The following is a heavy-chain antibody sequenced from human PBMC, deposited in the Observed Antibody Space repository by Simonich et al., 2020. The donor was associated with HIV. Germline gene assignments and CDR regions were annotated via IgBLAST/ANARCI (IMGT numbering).Heavy chain of an antibody. D-gene: IGHD3-22*01. CDR2: SKTNVGDT. CDR1: GYSFTAYY. V-gene: IGHV1-2*06. CDR3: ARVYYDSSGYYHVRYFDL. J-gene: IGHJ2*01. Sequence: QVQLVQSGAEVMQPGASVKVSCKASGYSFTAYYMHWVRQAPGQGLEWVGRSKTNVGDTEYAQKFQGRVTMTRDTSINTAYMELSRLRYDDTALYYCARVYYDSSGYYHVRYFDLWGRGTLVTVSS.